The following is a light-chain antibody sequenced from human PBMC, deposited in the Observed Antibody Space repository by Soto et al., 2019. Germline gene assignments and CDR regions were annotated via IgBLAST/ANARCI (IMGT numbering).Light chain of an antibody. CDR2: EVS. CDR1: SSGVGAYNY. V-gene: IGLV2-14*01. Sequence: ALTQPASVSGSLGQSITISCTGTSSGVGAYNYVSWYQQQPGKAPKLMISEVSNRPSGVSNRFSGSKSGNTASLIISGLQAEDEANYNSCSFTSITTDVVGTATKVTV. J-gene: IGLJ1*01. CDR3: CSFTSITTDV.